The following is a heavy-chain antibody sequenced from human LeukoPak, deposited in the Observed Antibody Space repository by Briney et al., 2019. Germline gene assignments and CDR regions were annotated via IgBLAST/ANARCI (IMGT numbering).Heavy chain of an antibody. CDR3: ARDLKSRLNYYYMDV. Sequence: PSETLSLTCTVSGGSISSYYWSWIRQPAGKGLEWIGRIYTSGSTNYNPSLKSRVTMSVDTSKNQFSLKLSSVTAADTAVYYCARDLKSRLNYYYMDVWGKGTTVTVSS. J-gene: IGHJ6*03. CDR2: IYTSGST. D-gene: IGHD6-19*01. CDR1: GGSISSYY. V-gene: IGHV4-4*07.